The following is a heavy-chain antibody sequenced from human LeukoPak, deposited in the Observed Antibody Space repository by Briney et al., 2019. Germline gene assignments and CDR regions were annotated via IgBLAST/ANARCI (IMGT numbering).Heavy chain of an antibody. CDR2: IYYSGST. Sequence: SETLSLTCSVSGGSINNYYGSWLRQPPGKGLEWIGYIYYSGSTNYNPSLKSRVTMSVDTSKNQISLNLTSVDAADTAVYYCAGYTSGRFFFDFWGQGALVTVSS. CDR3: AGYTSGRFFFDF. D-gene: IGHD3-10*01. CDR1: GGSINNYY. J-gene: IGHJ4*02. V-gene: IGHV4-59*01.